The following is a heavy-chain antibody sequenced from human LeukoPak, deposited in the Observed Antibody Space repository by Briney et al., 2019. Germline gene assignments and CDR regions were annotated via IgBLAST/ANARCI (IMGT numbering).Heavy chain of an antibody. J-gene: IGHJ4*02. CDR1: GFTFSRYG. V-gene: IGHV3-33*01. CDR3: ARGYGGNSLTFDY. CDR2: IWYDASNK. Sequence: GTSLRLSCAASGFTFSRYGMHWVRQAPGKGLEWVAVIWYDASNKYYADSVKGRFTISRDNSKNTLYLQMNSLRAEDTAVYYCARGYGGNSLTFDYWGQGTQVTVSS. D-gene: IGHD4-23*01.